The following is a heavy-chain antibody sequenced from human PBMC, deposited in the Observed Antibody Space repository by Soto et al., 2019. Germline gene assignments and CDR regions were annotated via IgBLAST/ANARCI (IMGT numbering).Heavy chain of an antibody. CDR1: RYTFTSYG. D-gene: IGHD3-10*01. CDR3: ARDEEALYGSGSYYKPKLFDY. V-gene: IGHV1-18*04. J-gene: IGHJ4*02. CDR2: ISAYNGNT. Sequence: ASVKVSCKASRYTFTSYGISWVRQAPGQGLEWMGWISAYNGNTNYAQKLQGRVTMTTDTSTSTAYMELRSLRSDDTAVYYCARDEEALYGSGSYYKPKLFDYWGQGTLVTVSS.